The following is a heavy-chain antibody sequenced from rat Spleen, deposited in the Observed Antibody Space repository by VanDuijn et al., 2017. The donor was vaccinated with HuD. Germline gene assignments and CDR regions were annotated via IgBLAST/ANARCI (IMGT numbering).Heavy chain of an antibody. V-gene: IGHV5S10*01. Sequence: EVQLVESGGGLVQPGRSLKLSCAASGFTFSDYNMAWVRQSPKKGLEWVATISPSGVSTYYRDSVKGRFTISRDNGKNTLYLQMDSLKSEDTATYYCATDGYYDGTYYSVYAMDAWGQGASVTVSS. CDR2: ISPSGVST. CDR3: ATDGYYDGTYYSVYAMDA. J-gene: IGHJ4*01. D-gene: IGHD1-12*02. CDR1: GFTFSDYN.